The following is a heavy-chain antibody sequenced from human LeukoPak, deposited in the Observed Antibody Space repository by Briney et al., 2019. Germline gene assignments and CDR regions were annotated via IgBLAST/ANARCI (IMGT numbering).Heavy chain of an antibody. CDR2: IRDDGGEI. CDR3: ARDKPRGSYYGSIFDS. J-gene: IGHJ4*02. V-gene: IGHV3-7*01. Sequence: GGSLRLSCEASGFTFSGYWMSWVRQAPGKGLEWEANIRDDGGEIYYVDSVKGRFTISRDNAKSSLFLQMNSLRAEDAAVYYCARDKPRGSYYGSIFDSWRQGTLVTVSS. D-gene: IGHD1-26*01. CDR1: GFTFSGYW.